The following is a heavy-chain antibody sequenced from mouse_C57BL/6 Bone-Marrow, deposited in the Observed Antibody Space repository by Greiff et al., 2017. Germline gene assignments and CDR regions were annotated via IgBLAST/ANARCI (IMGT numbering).Heavy chain of an antibody. D-gene: IGHD1-1*01. CDR3: ARLGDYYGSSSYYAMDY. Sequence: EVKLVESGGGLVQPGGSLKLSCAASGFTFSDYYMYWVRQTPEKRLEWVAYISNGGGSTYYPHTVKGRFTISRDNAKNTLYLQMSRLKSEDTAMYYCARLGDYYGSSSYYAMDYWGQGTSVTVAS. J-gene: IGHJ4*01. CDR1: GFTFSDYY. CDR2: ISNGGGST. V-gene: IGHV5-12*01.